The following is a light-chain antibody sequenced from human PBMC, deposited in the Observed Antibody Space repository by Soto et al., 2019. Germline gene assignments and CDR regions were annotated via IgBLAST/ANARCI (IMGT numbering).Light chain of an antibody. CDR1: TGAVTGTHW. CDR2: DTS. J-gene: IGLJ3*02. CDR3: LLSYGPPWV. V-gene: IGLV7-46*01. Sequence: QAVVTQEPSLTVSPGGTVTLTCGSDTGAVTGTHWPYWCQQRPGQAPRTLIYDTSTKPSWTPARFSGSLLGGKAALTLSGAQHEDEADYYCLLSYGPPWVFGGGTKVTVL.